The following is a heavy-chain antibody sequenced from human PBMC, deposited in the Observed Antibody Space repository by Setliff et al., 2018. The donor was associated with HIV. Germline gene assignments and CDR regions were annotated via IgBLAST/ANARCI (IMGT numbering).Heavy chain of an antibody. CDR3: ATDQQWLAQGWGGPHY. CDR1: GFPFSTYG. Sequence: GGSLRLSCAASGFPFSTYGMHWVRQAPGKGLESVALIWYDGTNKRYADSVKGRFTISRDNSKGTLFLQMNTLRAEDTAAYYCATDQQWLAQGWGGPHYWGQGTLVTVSS. CDR2: IWYDGTNK. V-gene: IGHV3-33*01. J-gene: IGHJ4*02. D-gene: IGHD6-19*01.